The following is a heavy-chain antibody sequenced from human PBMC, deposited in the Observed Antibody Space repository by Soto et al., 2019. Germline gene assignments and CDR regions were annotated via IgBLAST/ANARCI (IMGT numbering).Heavy chain of an antibody. CDR1: GGSISSGGYY. V-gene: IGHV4-31*03. CDR3: ACSMVRGVIDYFDY. CDR2: IYYSGST. D-gene: IGHD3-10*01. J-gene: IGHJ4*02. Sequence: QVQLQESGPGLVKPSQTLSLTCTVSGGSISSGGYYWSWIRQHPGKGLEWIGYIYYSGSTYYNPSLNGRVTISVDTSKNQFSLKLSSVTAADTAVYYCACSMVRGVIDYFDYWGQGTLVTVSS.